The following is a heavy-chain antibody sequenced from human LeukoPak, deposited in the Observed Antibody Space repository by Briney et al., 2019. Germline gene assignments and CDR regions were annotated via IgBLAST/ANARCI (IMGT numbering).Heavy chain of an antibody. CDR1: GGSISSYY. D-gene: IGHD1-20*01. J-gene: IGHJ4*02. CDR3: ARSLITGTLDY. CDR2: IYYSGST. Sequence: PSETLSLTCTVSGGSISSYYWSWIRQPPGKGLEWIGYIYYSGSTNYNPSLKSRVTISVDTSKNQFSLKLSSVTAADTAVYYCARSLITGTLDYWGQGTLVTVSS. V-gene: IGHV4-59*12.